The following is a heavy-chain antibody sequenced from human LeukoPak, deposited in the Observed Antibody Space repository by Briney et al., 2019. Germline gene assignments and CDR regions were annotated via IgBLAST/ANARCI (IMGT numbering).Heavy chain of an antibody. D-gene: IGHD2-21*02. CDR3: ARVYCAGDCYIDY. J-gene: IGHJ4*02. CDR2: INPSGGST. V-gene: IGHV1-46*01. CDR1: GYTFTSYY. Sequence: ASVKVSCKASGYTFTSYYMHWVRQAPGQGLEWMGIINPSGGSTSYAQKFEGRLTMTRDMSTSTVYMELSSLRSEDTAMYYCARVYCAGDCYIDYWGQGTLVTVSS.